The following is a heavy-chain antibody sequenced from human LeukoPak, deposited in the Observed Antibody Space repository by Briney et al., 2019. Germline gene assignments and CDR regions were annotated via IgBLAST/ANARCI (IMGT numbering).Heavy chain of an antibody. D-gene: IGHD2-8*01. Sequence: SETLSLTCTVSGGSISSYYWSWIRQPPGKGLEWIGYIYYSGSTNYNPSLKSRVTISVDTSKNQFSLKLSSVTAADTAVVYCARELMGGTFDYWGQGTQVTVSS. CDR1: GGSISSYY. J-gene: IGHJ4*02. CDR2: IYYSGST. V-gene: IGHV4-59*12. CDR3: ARELMGGTFDY.